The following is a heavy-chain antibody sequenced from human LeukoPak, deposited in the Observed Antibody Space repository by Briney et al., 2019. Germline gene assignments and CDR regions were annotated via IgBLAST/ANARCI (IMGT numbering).Heavy chain of an antibody. CDR2: ISGSSGYT. V-gene: IGHV3-23*01. Sequence: GGSLRLSCAASGFTFSSYGMSWVRQAPGKGLEWVSTISGSSGYTYYADSVKGRFTISRDSSKNTLNLQMNSLRAEDTAVYFCARGGSRSPRDAFDIWGQGTMVTVSS. D-gene: IGHD3-16*01. J-gene: IGHJ3*02. CDR1: GFTFSSYG. CDR3: ARGGSRSPRDAFDI.